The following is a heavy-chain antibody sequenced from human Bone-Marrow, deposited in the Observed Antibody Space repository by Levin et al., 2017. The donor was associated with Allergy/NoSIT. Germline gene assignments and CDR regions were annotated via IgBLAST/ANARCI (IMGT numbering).Heavy chain of an antibody. Sequence: GGSLRLSCAASGFTFTTHWMSWVRQAPGKGLEWVANINQDGSQEYYVGSVKGRFTISRDNAKNSLYLRLNSLRGEDTAVYYCARGPLSRTTVGPSGPSFTGYYYGMDVWGQGTTVTVSS. CDR2: INQDGSQE. J-gene: IGHJ6*02. D-gene: IGHD4-23*01. CDR1: GFTFTTHW. V-gene: IGHV3-7*01. CDR3: ARGPLSRTTVGPSGPSFTGYYYGMDV.